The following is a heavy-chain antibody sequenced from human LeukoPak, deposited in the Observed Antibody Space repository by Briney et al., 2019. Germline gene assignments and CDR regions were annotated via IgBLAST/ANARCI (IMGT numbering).Heavy chain of an antibody. J-gene: IGHJ4*02. D-gene: IGHD3-9*01. CDR2: MSAYNSNT. V-gene: IGHV1-18*04. CDR3: ARDGDYHILTGYERFDY. Sequence: ASVKVSCKASGYTFTSYYMHWVRQAPGQGLEWMGWMSAYNSNTNYAQKLQGRVTMTTDTSTSTAYMELRSLRSDDTAVYYCARDGDYHILTGYERFDYWGQGTLVTVSS. CDR1: GYTFTSYY.